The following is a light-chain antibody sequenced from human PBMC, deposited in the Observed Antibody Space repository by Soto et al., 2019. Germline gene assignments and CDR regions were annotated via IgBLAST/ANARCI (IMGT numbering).Light chain of an antibody. CDR1: TGAVTSGHY. CDR2: DTS. CDR3: LLYYGGALGYV. V-gene: IGLV7-46*01. Sequence: QAVVTQEPSLTVSPGGTVTLTCGSNTGAVTSGHYPHWLQQRPGQAPRTLIYDTSNKQSWTPARFSGSLLGGKAALTLSGAQPEDEADYYCLLYYGGALGYVFGTGTKLTVL. J-gene: IGLJ1*01.